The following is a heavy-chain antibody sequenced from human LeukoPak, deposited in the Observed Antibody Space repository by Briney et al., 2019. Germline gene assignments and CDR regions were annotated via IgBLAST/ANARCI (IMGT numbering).Heavy chain of an antibody. Sequence: GGSLRLSCAASGFTFSSYWMTWVRQAPGKGLEWVSVTYSGGSAYYADSVKGRFTISRDNANNMVYLQMNSLRAEDTAVYYCARVPAAGTGPDYWGQGTLVTVSS. J-gene: IGHJ4*02. CDR2: TYSGGSA. D-gene: IGHD6-13*01. CDR1: GFTFSSYW. V-gene: IGHV3-53*01. CDR3: ARVPAAGTGPDY.